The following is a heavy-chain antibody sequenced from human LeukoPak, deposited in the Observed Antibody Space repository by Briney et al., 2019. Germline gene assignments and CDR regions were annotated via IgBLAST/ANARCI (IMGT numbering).Heavy chain of an antibody. J-gene: IGHJ4*02. V-gene: IGHV3-30-3*01. CDR1: GFTFSSYA. Sequence: GGSLRLSCTGFGFTFSSYAMHWVRQAPGKGLEWVAVISYDGSNKYYADSVKGRFTISRDNSKNTLYLQMNSLRAEDTAVYYCARTSGYYFNYFDYWGQGTLVTVSS. D-gene: IGHD3-22*01. CDR2: ISYDGSNK. CDR3: ARTSGYYFNYFDY.